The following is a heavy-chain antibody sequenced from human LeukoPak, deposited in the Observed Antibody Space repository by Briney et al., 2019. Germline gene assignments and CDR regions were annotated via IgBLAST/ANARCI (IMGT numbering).Heavy chain of an antibody. J-gene: IGHJ4*02. Sequence: PGGSLRLSCAASGFTSNTYAMSWVRQAPGKGLEWVSAISGSGGSTYYADSVKGRFTISRDNSKNTLYLQMNSLRAEDTAVYYCAPPWGVAATVDYWGQGTLVTVSS. V-gene: IGHV3-23*01. CDR2: ISGSGGST. CDR3: APPWGVAATVDY. D-gene: IGHD2-15*01. CDR1: GFTSNTYA.